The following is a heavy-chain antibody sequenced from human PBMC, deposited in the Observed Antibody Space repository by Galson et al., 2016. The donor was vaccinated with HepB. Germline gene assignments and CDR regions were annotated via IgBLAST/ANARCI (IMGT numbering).Heavy chain of an antibody. D-gene: IGHD2-15*01. CDR1: GFAFSDSY. Sequence: SLRLSCAASGFAFSDSYMGWIRQAPGKGLEWVANIAKDGGEKNYVDSLKGRFAISRDNAKNSLYLQMNSLRVEDTAVYYCAGGPGWTEDSWGQGTLVTVSS. J-gene: IGHJ4*02. CDR2: IAKDGGEK. V-gene: IGHV3-7*03. CDR3: AGGPGWTEDS.